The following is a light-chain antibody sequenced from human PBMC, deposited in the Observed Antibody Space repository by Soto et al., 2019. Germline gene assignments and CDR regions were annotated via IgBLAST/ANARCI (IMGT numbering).Light chain of an antibody. V-gene: IGKV3-20*01. CDR3: QQYVSSVT. J-gene: IGKJ1*01. CDR2: GAS. CDR1: QSVDSSF. Sequence: EIVLTQSPGFLSLSPGERATLSCRASQSVDSSFFAWYQQKPGQAPRLLIYGASKRATGIPDRFSGSGSGTDFTLNISRLEPEDFEVYYCQQYVSSVTFGQGTKVEIK.